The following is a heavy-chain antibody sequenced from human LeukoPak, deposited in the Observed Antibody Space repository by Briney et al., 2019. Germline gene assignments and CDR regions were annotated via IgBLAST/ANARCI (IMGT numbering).Heavy chain of an antibody. J-gene: IGHJ4*02. Sequence: GGSLRLSCAASGFTFSTYWMHWVRQAPGKGLVWVSRINGDGSSTNYADSVKGRFTISRDNAKNSLYLQMNSLRAEDTAVYYCAQIGDSFDYWGQGTLVTVSS. CDR3: AQIGDSFDY. CDR1: GFTFSTYW. D-gene: IGHD4-17*01. V-gene: IGHV3-74*01. CDR2: INGDGSST.